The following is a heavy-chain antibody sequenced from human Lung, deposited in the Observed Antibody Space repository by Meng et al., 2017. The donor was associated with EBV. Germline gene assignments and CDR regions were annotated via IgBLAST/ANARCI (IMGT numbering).Heavy chain of an antibody. Sequence: QVQLQHWCAGLFKPSETLSLTGGVSGRSFSSSYWSWIRQPPGKGLEWIGQINYSGITNYNPSLKSRVTISVDTSKNQFSLSLNSVTAADTAVYYCARGGTSSAPFDYWGQGTLVTVSS. D-gene: IGHD2-2*01. J-gene: IGHJ4*02. CDR3: ARGGTSSAPFDY. CDR2: INYSGIT. CDR1: GRSFSSSY. V-gene: IGHV4-34*01.